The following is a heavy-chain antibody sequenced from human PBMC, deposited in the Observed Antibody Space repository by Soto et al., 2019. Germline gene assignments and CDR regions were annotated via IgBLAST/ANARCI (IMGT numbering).Heavy chain of an antibody. V-gene: IGHV3-30*19. CDR1: GFTFRNYG. D-gene: IGHD3-16*01. CDR3: VKKTMGYAGNSDAMDV. Sequence: QVHLVESGGGMGQPGGSLRLSCTPSGFTFRNYGLHWVRQAPGKGLAWVALISYDGDNKYYTDTARGRFPVSRDNFTNTLFLQMYSLRPEDTAVYYCVKKTMGYAGNSDAMDVWGQGTSVTVS. J-gene: IGHJ6*02. CDR2: ISYDGDNK.